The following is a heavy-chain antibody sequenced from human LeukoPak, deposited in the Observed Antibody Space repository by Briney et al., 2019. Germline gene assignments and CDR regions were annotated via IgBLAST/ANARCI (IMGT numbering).Heavy chain of an antibody. CDR1: GGSFIGYY. Sequence: SATLSLTCSVYGGSFIGYYWSWIRQPPGKGLEWIGEINHSGGTNYNPSLKSRVTISVDTSKDQFSLKLSSVTAADTAVYYCAREDYGDYGLDYWGQGTLVTVSS. V-gene: IGHV4-34*01. D-gene: IGHD4-17*01. J-gene: IGHJ4*02. CDR2: INHSGGT. CDR3: AREDYGDYGLDY.